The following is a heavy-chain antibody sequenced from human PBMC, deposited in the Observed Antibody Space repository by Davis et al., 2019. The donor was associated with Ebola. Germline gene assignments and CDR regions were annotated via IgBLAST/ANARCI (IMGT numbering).Heavy chain of an antibody. CDR1: GFTFSNYA. CDR3: ARDQDTTYFYDSSGYPGGMDL. D-gene: IGHD3-22*01. J-gene: IGHJ6*02. CDR2: ISASGADI. Sequence: GESLKISCAASGFTFSNYAMSWVRQAPGGGLEWVSGISASGADIKYADSVRGRFSISRDDSKNTLYLQINSLRAEDTALYYCARDQDTTYFYDSSGYPGGMDLWGQGTTVIVSS. V-gene: IGHV3-23*01.